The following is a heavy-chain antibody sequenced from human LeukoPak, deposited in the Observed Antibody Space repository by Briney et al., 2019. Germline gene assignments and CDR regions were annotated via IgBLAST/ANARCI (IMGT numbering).Heavy chain of an antibody. CDR2: ISSSGSTI. CDR1: EFTFSDYY. J-gene: IGHJ6*02. D-gene: IGHD6-19*01. V-gene: IGHV3-11*01. CDR3: ARDSLAVAGTMSNYYGMDV. Sequence: GGSLRLSCAASEFTFSDYYMSWIRQAPGKGLEWVSYISSSGSTIYYADSVKGRFTISRDNAKNSLYLQMNSLRAEDTAVYYCARDSLAVAGTMSNYYGMDVWGQGTTVTVSS.